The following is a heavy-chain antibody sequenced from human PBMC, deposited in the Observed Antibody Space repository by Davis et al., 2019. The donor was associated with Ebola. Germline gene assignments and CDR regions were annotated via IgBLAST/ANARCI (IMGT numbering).Heavy chain of an antibody. CDR3: ARVATLVGGMDYFDY. J-gene: IGHJ4*02. CDR1: GYTFTSYG. V-gene: IGHV1-18*01. D-gene: IGHD1-26*01. CDR2: ISAYNGNT. Sequence: ASVKVSCKASGYTFTSYGISWVRQAPGQGLEWMGWISAYNGNTNYAQKLQGRVTMTTDTSTSTAYMELRSLRSDDTAVYYCARVATLVGGMDYFDYWGQGTLVTVSS.